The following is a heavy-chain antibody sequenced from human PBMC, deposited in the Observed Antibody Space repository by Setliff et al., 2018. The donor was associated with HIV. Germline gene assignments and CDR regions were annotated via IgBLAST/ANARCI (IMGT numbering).Heavy chain of an antibody. D-gene: IGHD1-7*01. V-gene: IGHV4-34*01. CDR3: AGDRYTWNYGKNYMDV. CDR2: INHSGST. Sequence: SETLSLTCAVYGGSFSGYYWSWIRQPPGKGLEWIGEINHSGSTNYNPSLKSRVTISVDTSKNQFFLKLSSLTAADTAVYYCAGDRYTWNYGKNYMDVWGNWTTVTVS. J-gene: IGHJ6*03. CDR1: GGSFSGYY.